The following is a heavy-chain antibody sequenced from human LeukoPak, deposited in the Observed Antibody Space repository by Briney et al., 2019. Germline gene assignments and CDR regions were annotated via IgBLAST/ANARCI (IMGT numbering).Heavy chain of an antibody. J-gene: IGHJ4*02. D-gene: IGHD2-15*01. CDR1: GYTFTSYG. V-gene: IGHV1-18*01. Sequence: ASVKVSCKASGYTFTSYGISWVRQAPGQGLEWMGWISAYNGNTNYAQKLQGRVTMTRNTSISTAYMELSSLRSEDTAVYYCARSRYCSGGSCYSRITPFDYWGQGTLVTVSS. CDR3: ARSRYCSGGSCYSRITPFDY. CDR2: ISAYNGNT.